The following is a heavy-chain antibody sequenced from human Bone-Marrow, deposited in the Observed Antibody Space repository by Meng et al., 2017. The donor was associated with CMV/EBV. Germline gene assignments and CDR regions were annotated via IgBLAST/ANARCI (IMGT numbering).Heavy chain of an antibody. D-gene: IGHD5-12*01. J-gene: IGHJ6*02. Sequence: ASVKVSSKASGYIFTSYGISWVRQAPGQGLEWMGWISAYNGNTNYAQKLQGRVTMTTDTSTSTAYMELRSLRSDDTAVYYCARDQWLSTPSYYYYYGMDVWGQGTTVTVSS. V-gene: IGHV1-18*01. CDR1: GYIFTSYG. CDR2: ISAYNGNT. CDR3: ARDQWLSTPSYYYYYGMDV.